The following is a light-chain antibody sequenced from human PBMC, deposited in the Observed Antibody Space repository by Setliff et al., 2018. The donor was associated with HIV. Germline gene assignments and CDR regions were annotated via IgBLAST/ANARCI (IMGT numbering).Light chain of an antibody. CDR3: QTFDSGLSGSG. V-gene: IGLV1-40*01. Sequence: QSVLTQPTSVSGGPGQTVTFSCTGSGSNIGANFAIHWYQQFPGRAPKLLLYSNRRAAGVPERFSGSKSGTSTSLTIAGLQADDEAVYHCQTFDSGLSGSGFGGGTK. CDR1: GSNIGANFA. CDR2: SNR. J-gene: IGLJ2*01.